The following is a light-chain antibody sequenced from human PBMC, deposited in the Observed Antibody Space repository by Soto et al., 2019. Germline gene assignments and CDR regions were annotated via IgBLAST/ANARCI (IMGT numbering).Light chain of an antibody. Sequence: EIVLTQSPGTLSLSPGERATLSCRASQSVSSNYLTWYQQKPGRAPRLLIYGASSRATGIPDRFSGSGSGTDFTLNISRLEPEDFAVYYCQQYGSSPFTFGPGPKVAFK. V-gene: IGKV3-20*01. J-gene: IGKJ3*01. CDR2: GAS. CDR1: QSVSSNY. CDR3: QQYGSSPFT.